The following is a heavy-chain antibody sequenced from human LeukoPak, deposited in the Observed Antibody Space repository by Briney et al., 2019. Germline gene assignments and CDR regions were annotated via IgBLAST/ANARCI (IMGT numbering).Heavy chain of an antibody. D-gene: IGHD3-10*01. CDR2: IWYDGSNE. CDR1: GFTFSNYG. J-gene: IGHJ3*02. V-gene: IGHV3-33*01. CDR3: ARDKLTGNAFGI. Sequence: GGSLRLSCAASGFTFSNYGMHWVRQAPGKGLECVTIIWYDGSNEYYADSVKGRFTISRDNSKNTLFLQMNSLRAEDTAVYYCARDKLTGNAFGIWGQGTMVTVSS.